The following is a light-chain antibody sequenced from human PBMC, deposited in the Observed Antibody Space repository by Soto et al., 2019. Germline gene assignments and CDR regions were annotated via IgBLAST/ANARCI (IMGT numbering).Light chain of an antibody. J-gene: IGKJ5*01. CDR1: QSVSSSS. CDR2: GTS. Sequence: EIVLTQSPGTLSLSPGERATLSCRASQSVSSSSLAWYQQRPGQAPRLLIYGTSSRATGIPDRFSGSGSGTDFTLTISRLEPEDFAVYFCQRYGSSPLITFGQGTRLE. V-gene: IGKV3-20*01. CDR3: QRYGSSPLIT.